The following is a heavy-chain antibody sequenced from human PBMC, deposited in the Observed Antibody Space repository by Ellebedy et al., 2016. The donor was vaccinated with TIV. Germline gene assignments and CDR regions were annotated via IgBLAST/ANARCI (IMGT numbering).Heavy chain of an antibody. CDR2: IKQDGSNK. V-gene: IGHV3-7*01. CDR3: VYGGNSDDFDY. CDR1: GFTFSSYW. Sequence: GESLKISXAASGFTFSSYWMSWVRQAPGKGLEWVANIKQDGSNKYYADSVKGRFTISRDNSKNTLSLQMNSLRAEDTGVYYCVYGGNSDDFDYWGQGTLVTVSS. J-gene: IGHJ4*02. D-gene: IGHD4-23*01.